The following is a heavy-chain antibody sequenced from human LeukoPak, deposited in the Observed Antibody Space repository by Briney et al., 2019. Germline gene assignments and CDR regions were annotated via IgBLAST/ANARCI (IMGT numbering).Heavy chain of an antibody. D-gene: IGHD2-8*01. CDR2: IKEDESEK. CDR1: GFSFSSYW. CDR3: ARGVYAFDY. Sequence: GGSLRLSCAASGFSFSSYWMSWVRQAPGEGLEWVANIKEDESEKYYVDSVKGRFTISRDNAKNSLYLQMNSLRAEDTALYYCARGVYAFDYWGQGTLATVSS. J-gene: IGHJ4*02. V-gene: IGHV3-7*01.